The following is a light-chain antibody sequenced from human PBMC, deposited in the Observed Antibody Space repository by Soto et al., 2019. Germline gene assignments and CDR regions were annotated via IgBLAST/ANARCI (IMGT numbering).Light chain of an antibody. V-gene: IGKV3-20*01. CDR2: GAS. CDR3: QQYGSSPQT. CDR1: QSISDT. Sequence: EIVMTQSPATLSVSPGGRATLSCRASQSISDTLAWYQQKPGQAPRLLIYGASSRATGIPDRFSGSGSGTDLTLTISRLEPEDFAVYYCQQYGSSPQTFGQGTKWIS. J-gene: IGKJ1*01.